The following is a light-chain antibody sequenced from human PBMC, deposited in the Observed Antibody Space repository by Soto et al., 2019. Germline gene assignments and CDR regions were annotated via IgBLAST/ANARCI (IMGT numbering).Light chain of an antibody. CDR1: SSNIGSNT. J-gene: IGLJ1*01. CDR3: AAWDDSLNGYV. CDR2: SNN. V-gene: IGLV1-44*01. Sequence: QSVLTRPPSASGTPGQRVTISCSGSSSNIGSNTVNWYQQLPGTAPKLLIYSNNQRPSGVPDRFSGPKSGTSASLAISGLQSEDEADYYCAAWDDSLNGYVFGTGTKVTVL.